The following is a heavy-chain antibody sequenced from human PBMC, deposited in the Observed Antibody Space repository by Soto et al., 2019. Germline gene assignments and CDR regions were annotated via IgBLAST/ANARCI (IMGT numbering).Heavy chain of an antibody. D-gene: IGHD1-20*01. V-gene: IGHV3-23*01. Sequence: EVQVLESGGALVQPGGSLRLSCAASGFTFRKHAMTWVRQAPGQGLEYVSSITASGSATFYAASVRGRFAISRDNAKSTLYLQMSSLRAEDTAIYYCAKDVADRGMDSWGQGTLVTVSS. J-gene: IGHJ5*02. CDR3: AKDVADRGMDS. CDR2: ITASGSAT. CDR1: GFTFRKHA.